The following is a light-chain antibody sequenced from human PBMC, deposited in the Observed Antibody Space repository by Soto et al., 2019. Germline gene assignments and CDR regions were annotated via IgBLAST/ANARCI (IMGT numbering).Light chain of an antibody. CDR1: NSDVGAYNF. Sequence: QSALTQPASVSGSPGQSIAISCTGTNSDVGAYNFVSWYQQYPGKAPKLIIHEVNNRPSGVSDRFSGSKSGNTASLTISGLQADDEADYYCSSFTTYNTRVFGTGTKVTFL. J-gene: IGLJ1*01. V-gene: IGLV2-14*01. CDR3: SSFTTYNTRV. CDR2: EVN.